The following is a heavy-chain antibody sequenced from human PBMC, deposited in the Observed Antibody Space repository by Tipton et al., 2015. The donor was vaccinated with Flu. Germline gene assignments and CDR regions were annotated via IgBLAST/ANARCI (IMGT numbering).Heavy chain of an antibody. CDR2: IYHSGST. CDR3: ARRYCSGGSCVTGWFDP. V-gene: IGHV4-38-2*01. D-gene: IGHD2-15*01. J-gene: IGHJ5*02. CDR1: GYSISSGYY. Sequence: TLSLTCAVSGYSISSGYYWGWFRQPPGKGLEWIGSIYHSGSTYYNPSLKSRVTISVDTSKNQFSLKLSSVTAADTAVYYCARRYCSGGSCVTGWFDPWGQGTLVTVSS.